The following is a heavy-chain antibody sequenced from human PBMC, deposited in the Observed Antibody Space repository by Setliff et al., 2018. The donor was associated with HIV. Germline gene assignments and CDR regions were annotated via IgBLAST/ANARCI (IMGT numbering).Heavy chain of an antibody. V-gene: IGHV3-15*01. J-gene: IGHJ6*03. CDR1: GFTFSNAW. D-gene: IGHD3-3*01. CDR2: IKSKTDGGTT. Sequence: GGSLRLSCAASGFTFSNAWMSWVRQAPGKGLEWVGRIKSKTDGGTTDYAAPVKGRFTISRDDSKNTLYLQMNSLKTEDTAVYYCTTDRGYYHFWSGYYTGAAYYYMDVWGKGTTVTVSS. CDR3: TTDRGYYHFWSGYYTGAAYYYMDV.